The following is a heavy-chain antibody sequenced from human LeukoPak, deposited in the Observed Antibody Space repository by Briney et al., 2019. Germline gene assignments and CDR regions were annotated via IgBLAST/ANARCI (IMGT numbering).Heavy chain of an antibody. D-gene: IGHD1-26*01. J-gene: IGHJ2*01. V-gene: IGHV3-49*04. CDR1: GFTFGDYA. Sequence: GRSLRLSCTASGFTFGDYAMSWVRQAPGKGLEWVGFIRSKAYGGTTEYAASVKGRFTISRDDSKSIAYLQMNSLKTEDTAVYYCTTQRRRGATTSSWYFDLWGRGTLVTVSS. CDR3: TTQRRRGATTSSWYFDL. CDR2: IRSKAYGGTT.